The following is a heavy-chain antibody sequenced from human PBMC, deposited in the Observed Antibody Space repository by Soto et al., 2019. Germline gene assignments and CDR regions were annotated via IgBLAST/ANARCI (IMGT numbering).Heavy chain of an antibody. V-gene: IGHV1-69*04. CDR2: IIPILGIA. J-gene: IGHJ4*02. CDR1: GGTFSSYT. Sequence: SVKVSCKASGGTFSSYTISWVRQAPGQGLEWMGRIIPILGIANYAQKFQGRVTITADKSTSTAYMELSSLRSEDTAVYYCARDPVDPNTWFGELPLDYWGQGTLVTVSS. D-gene: IGHD3-10*01. CDR3: ARDPVDPNTWFGELPLDY.